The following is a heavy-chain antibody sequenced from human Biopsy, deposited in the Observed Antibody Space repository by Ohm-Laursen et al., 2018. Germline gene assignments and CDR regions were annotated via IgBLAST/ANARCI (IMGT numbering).Heavy chain of an antibody. CDR1: GGPIVSYY. J-gene: IGHJ2*01. CDR3: ASAGYNPDWNFDL. CDR2: IYFTGRT. D-gene: IGHD5-24*01. V-gene: IGHV4-59*12. Sequence: PLSFTCTVSGGPIVSYYWSWIRQPPGKALEWIGYIYFTGRTSYNPSIKSRVTMSVNTSKKQFPLRLSFVTAADTAFYSGASAGYNPDWNFDLWGRGTRVTVSS.